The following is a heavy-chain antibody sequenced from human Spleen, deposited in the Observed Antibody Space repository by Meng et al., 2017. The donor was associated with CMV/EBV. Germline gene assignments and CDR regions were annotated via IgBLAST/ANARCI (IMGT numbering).Heavy chain of an antibody. D-gene: IGHD3-9*01. CDR3: ARQEYYDILTGHLDYGMDV. CDR2: IYPGDSDT. Sequence: KVSCKGSGYRFTSYWIGWVRQMPGKGLEWMGIIYPGDSDTRYSPSFQGQVTISADKSISTAYLQWSSLKASDTAMYYCARQEYYDILTGHLDYGMDVWGQGTTVTVSS. CDR1: GYRFTSYW. V-gene: IGHV5-51*01. J-gene: IGHJ6*02.